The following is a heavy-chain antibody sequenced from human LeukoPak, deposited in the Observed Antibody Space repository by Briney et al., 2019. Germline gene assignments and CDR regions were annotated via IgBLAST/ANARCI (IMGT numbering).Heavy chain of an antibody. V-gene: IGHV4-4*07. Sequence: SETLSLTCTVSGGSISSYYWSWIRQPAGKGLEWIGRIYTSGSTNYNPSLKSRVTMSVDTSKNQFSLKLSSVTAADTAVYYCARETSLRYFDWLLSPYYYYMDVWGKGTTVTISS. CDR3: ARETSLRYFDWLLSPYYYYMDV. D-gene: IGHD3-9*01. CDR2: IYTSGST. J-gene: IGHJ6*03. CDR1: GGSISSYY.